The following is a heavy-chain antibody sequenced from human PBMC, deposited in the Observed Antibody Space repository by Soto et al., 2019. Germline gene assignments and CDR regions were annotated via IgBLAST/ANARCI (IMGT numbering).Heavy chain of an antibody. V-gene: IGHV1-2*02. CDR2: IDPKTGDT. CDR1: GFTFTSYY. D-gene: IGHD2-2*02. Sequence: ASVKVSCKASGFTFTSYYIHWVRLAPGQGLDWMGWIDPKTGDTKYAQKFQGRVTITRDTSISTVYMELTSLRSDDTAVYYCTRGLPAAIYLGWFDPWGQGTLVTVSS. CDR3: TRGLPAAIYLGWFDP. J-gene: IGHJ5*02.